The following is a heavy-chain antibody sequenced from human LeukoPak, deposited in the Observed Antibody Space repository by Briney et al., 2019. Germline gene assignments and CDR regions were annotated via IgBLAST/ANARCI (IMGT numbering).Heavy chain of an antibody. CDR1: GFTFSDYY. D-gene: IGHD3-22*01. CDR2: ISSNSSYI. J-gene: IGHJ3*02. Sequence: PGGSLRLSCAASGFTFSDYYMSWIRQAPGKGLEWVSSISSNSSYIYYADSVKGRFTISRDNAKNSLYLQMNSLRAEDTAVYYCARDNGPAYYDSTLDAFDIWGQGTMVTVSS. CDR3: ARDNGPAYYDSTLDAFDI. V-gene: IGHV3-11*06.